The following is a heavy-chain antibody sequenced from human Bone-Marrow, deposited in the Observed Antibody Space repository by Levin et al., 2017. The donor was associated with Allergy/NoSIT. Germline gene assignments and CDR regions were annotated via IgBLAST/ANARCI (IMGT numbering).Heavy chain of an antibody. J-gene: IGHJ6*02. CDR3: ATEDYYYYYGMDV. CDR2: ISYDGSNK. D-gene: IGHD1-14*01. Sequence: GGSLRLSCAASGFTFSSYGMHWVRQAPGKGLEWVAVISYDGSNKYYADSVKGRFTISRDNSKNTLYLQMNSLRAEDTAVYYCATEDYYYYYGMDVWGQGTTVTVSS. V-gene: IGHV3-30*03. CDR1: GFTFSSYG.